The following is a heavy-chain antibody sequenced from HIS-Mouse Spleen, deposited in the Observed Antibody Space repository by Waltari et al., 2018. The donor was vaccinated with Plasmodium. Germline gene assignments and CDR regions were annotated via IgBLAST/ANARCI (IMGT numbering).Heavy chain of an antibody. CDR2: ISYDGSNK. J-gene: IGHJ4*02. CDR3: ARSHFRFLEWLFDY. CDR1: GFTFSSYA. V-gene: IGHV3-30*04. Sequence: QVQLVESGGGVVQPGRSLRLSCAASGFTFSSYAMHWVRQAPGKGLEGGAVISYDGSNKYYADSGKGRFTISRDNSKNTLYLQMNSLRAEDTAVYYCARSHFRFLEWLFDYWGQGTLVTVSS. D-gene: IGHD3-3*01.